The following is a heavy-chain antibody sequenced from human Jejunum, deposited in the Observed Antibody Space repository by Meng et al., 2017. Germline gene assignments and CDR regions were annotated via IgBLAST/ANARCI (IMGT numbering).Heavy chain of an antibody. J-gene: IGHJ3*02. CDR2: INHRGST. Sequence: ESLSLSCGVYGGSFSGYYWNWIRQSPEKGLEWIGDINHRGSTNYNPSLKSRVSMSVDTSKNQFSLKLTSVTAADTAVYYCARSYFDSSDAFEIWGQGTMVTVSS. CDR1: GGSFSGYY. CDR3: ARSYFDSSDAFEI. V-gene: IGHV4-34*01. D-gene: IGHD3-10*01.